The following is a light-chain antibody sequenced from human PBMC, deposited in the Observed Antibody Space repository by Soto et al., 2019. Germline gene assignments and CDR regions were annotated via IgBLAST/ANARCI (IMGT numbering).Light chain of an antibody. J-gene: IGLJ2*01. CDR2: QDN. V-gene: IGLV3-1*01. CDR3: QAWDRSSVI. CDR1: RLGSKY. Sequence: SYELTQPPSVSVSPGQTASLTCSGERLGSKYASWYQQKAGQSPVLVIYQDNKRPSGLPERISGSNSGNTATLTISGTQALDEADYYCQAWDRSSVIFGGGTKLTGL.